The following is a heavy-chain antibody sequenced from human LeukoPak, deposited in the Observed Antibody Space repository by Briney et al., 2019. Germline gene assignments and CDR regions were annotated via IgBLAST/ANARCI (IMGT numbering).Heavy chain of an antibody. V-gene: IGHV4-59*11. CDR2: IFYSGST. D-gene: IGHD2-2*01. Sequence: KTSETLSLTCTVSGGSISSHYWSWIRQPPGKGLEWRGYIFYSGSTNYSPYLRSRVTMSVDPSKNQFSLMVGSVTAADTAVYYCAREGYCSSTSCREHYMDVWGKGTTVTVSS. J-gene: IGHJ6*03. CDR3: AREGYCSSTSCREHYMDV. CDR1: GGSISSHY.